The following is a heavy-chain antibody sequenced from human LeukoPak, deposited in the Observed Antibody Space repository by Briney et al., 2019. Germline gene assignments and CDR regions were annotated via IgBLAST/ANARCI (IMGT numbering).Heavy chain of an antibody. CDR3: ASGDILTGYPY. J-gene: IGHJ4*02. CDR1: GGSISSSSYY. Sequence: SETLSLTCTVSGGSISSSSYYWGWIRQPPGKGLEWIGSIYYSRSTYYNPSLKSRVTISVDTSKNQFSLKLSSVTAADTAVYYCASGDILTGYPYWGQGTLVTVSS. D-gene: IGHD3-9*01. V-gene: IGHV4-39*07. CDR2: IYYSRST.